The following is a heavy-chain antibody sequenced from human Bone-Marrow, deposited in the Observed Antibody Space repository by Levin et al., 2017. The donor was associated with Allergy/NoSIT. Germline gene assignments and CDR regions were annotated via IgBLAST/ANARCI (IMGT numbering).Heavy chain of an antibody. CDR3: ARPPYCGGDCYSEHDAFDI. Sequence: ASVKVSCKGSGYSFTSYWISWVRQMPGKGLEWMGRIDPSDSYTNYSPSFQGHVTISADKSISTAYLQWSSLKASDTAMYYCARPPYCGGDCYSEHDAFDIWGQGTMVTVSS. V-gene: IGHV5-10-1*01. CDR2: IDPSDSYT. D-gene: IGHD2-21*02. CDR1: GYSFTSYW. J-gene: IGHJ3*02.